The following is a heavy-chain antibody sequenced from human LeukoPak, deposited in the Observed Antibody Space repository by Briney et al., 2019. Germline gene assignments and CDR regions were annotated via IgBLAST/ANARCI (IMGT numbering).Heavy chain of an antibody. CDR1: GFTVSSNY. CDR3: ARERYHDSSGYYYFDY. Sequence: GGSLRLSCAASGFTVSSNYMSWVRQAPGKGLEWVSVIYSGGSTYYADSVKGRFTISRDNSKNTLYLQMNSLRAEDTAVYYCARERYHDSSGYYYFDYWGQGTLVTVSS. CDR2: IYSGGST. J-gene: IGHJ4*02. D-gene: IGHD3-22*01. V-gene: IGHV3-53*01.